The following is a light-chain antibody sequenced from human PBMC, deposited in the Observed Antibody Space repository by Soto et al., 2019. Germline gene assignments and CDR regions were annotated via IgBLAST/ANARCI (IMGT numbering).Light chain of an antibody. CDR1: QGVSDW. CDR3: QQANSYPWT. J-gene: IGKJ1*01. CDR2: GSS. Sequence: DIQMNQSPSSVSASVGDSVTITCRASQGVSDWVAWYQQKPGEAPKLLIYGSSSLLSGVPSRFSGTRSGTDFTLTISSLQPEDFATYYCQQANSYPWTFGQGTKV. V-gene: IGKV1-12*01.